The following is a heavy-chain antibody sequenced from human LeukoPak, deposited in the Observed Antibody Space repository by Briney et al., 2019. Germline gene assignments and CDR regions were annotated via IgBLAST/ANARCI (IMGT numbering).Heavy chain of an antibody. CDR2: MNPNSGGT. D-gene: IGHD2-15*01. V-gene: IGHV1-2*06. Sequence: ASVKVSCKASGYTFTGYYMHWVRQAPGQGLEWMGRMNPNSGGTNYAQKFQGRVTMTRDTSISTAYMELSRLRSDDTAVYYCARAYCSGGSCPAFDIWGQGTMVTVSS. CDR1: GYTFTGYY. CDR3: ARAYCSGGSCPAFDI. J-gene: IGHJ3*02.